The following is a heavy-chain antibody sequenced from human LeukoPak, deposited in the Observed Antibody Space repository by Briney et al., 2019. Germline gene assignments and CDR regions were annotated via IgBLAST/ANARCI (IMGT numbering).Heavy chain of an antibody. CDR2: VNPNSGGT. CDR1: GYTITGYY. V-gene: IGHV1-2*02. CDR3: AREWEPYGSGSYFVTNWFDP. Sequence: ASVKVSCKASGYTITGYYMHWVRQAPGPGLEWMGWVNPNSGGTNYAQKFQGRVTMTRDMSISTAYMELSRLRSDDTAVYYCAREWEPYGSGSYFVTNWFDPWGQGALVTVSS. D-gene: IGHD3-10*01. J-gene: IGHJ5*02.